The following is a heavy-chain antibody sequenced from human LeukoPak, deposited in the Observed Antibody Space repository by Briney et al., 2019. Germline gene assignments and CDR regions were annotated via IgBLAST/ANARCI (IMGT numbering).Heavy chain of an antibody. CDR3: TTSSDDYSNYSDGYYYGMDV. J-gene: IGHJ6*02. CDR2: IKSKTDGGTT. D-gene: IGHD4-11*01. CDR1: GFTFSNAW. Sequence: TGGSLRLSCAASGFTFSNAWMSWVRQAPGKGLEWVGRIKSKTDGGTTDYAAHVKGRFTISRDDSKNMLYLQMNSLKTEDTAVYYCTTSSDDYSNYSDGYYYGMDVWGQGTTVTVSS. V-gene: IGHV3-15*01.